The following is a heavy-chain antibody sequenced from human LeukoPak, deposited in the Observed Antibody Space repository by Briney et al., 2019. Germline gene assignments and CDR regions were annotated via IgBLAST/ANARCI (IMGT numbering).Heavy chain of an antibody. CDR1: GFTFSGYA. V-gene: IGHV3-23*01. J-gene: IGHJ5*02. CDR2: ISGSGGST. CDR3: AKGGSSGWSVLIRLDP. D-gene: IGHD6-19*01. Sequence: GGSLRLSCAASGFTFSGYAMSWVRQAPGKGLEWVSAISGSGGSTYYADSVKGRFTISRDNSKNTLYLQMNSLRAEDTAVYYCAKGGSSGWSVLIRLDPWGQGTLVTVSS.